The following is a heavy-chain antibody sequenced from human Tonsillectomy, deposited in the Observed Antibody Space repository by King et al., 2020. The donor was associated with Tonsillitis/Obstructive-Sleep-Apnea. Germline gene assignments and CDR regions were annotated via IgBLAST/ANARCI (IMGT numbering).Heavy chain of an antibody. J-gene: IGHJ5*02. CDR3: ARMTHDYGDDNWFDP. V-gene: IGHV2-26*01. Sequence: TLKESGPVLVKPTETLTLTCTVSGFSLTNARMGVSWIRQPPGKALDWLAHIFSNDEKSYSTSLKSRLTISKDTSKSHVVLTMTNMDPVDTATYYCARMTHDYGDDNWFDPWGQGTLVTVSS. CDR2: IFSNDEK. CDR1: GFSLTNARMG. D-gene: IGHD4-17*01.